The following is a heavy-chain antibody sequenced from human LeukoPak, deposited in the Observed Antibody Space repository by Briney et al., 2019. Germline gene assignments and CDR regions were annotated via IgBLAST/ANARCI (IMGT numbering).Heavy chain of an antibody. Sequence: GSPRLSCAASGFTFNTFNMKRVRQAPGDGLEWVSYISTTTSAIYYADSVKDRFTVSRDNAKSSLYLQMNSLRADDTAVYYCARAPYGERGGSDYWGQGTLVTVSS. CDR2: ISTTTSAI. J-gene: IGHJ4*02. D-gene: IGHD4-17*01. CDR1: GFTFNTFN. CDR3: ARAPYGERGGSDY. V-gene: IGHV3-48*01.